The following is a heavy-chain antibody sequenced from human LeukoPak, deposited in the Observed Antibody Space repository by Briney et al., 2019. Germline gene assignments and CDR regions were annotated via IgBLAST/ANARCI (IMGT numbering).Heavy chain of an antibody. J-gene: IGHJ4*02. Sequence: PGGSLRLSCEGSGLTFNSYAMNWVRRAPGKGLERVALVGHDGDERFYADSVRGRFTISRDNSNNMMFLQMNSLRAEDTATYYCAKSSGASYPRSRIFDFWGQGTMVTVSS. CDR1: GLTFNSYA. V-gene: IGHV3-23*01. CDR3: AKSSGASYPRSRIFDF. D-gene: IGHD2-2*01. CDR2: VGHDGDER.